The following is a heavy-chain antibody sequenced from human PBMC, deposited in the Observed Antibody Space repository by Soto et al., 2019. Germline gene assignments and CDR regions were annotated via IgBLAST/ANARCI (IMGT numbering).Heavy chain of an antibody. Sequence: SQTLSLTCDISGDSVSSNSAAWNWIRQSPSRGLEWLGRTYYRSKWYNDYAVSVRGRITINPDTSKNQFSLQLKSVTPADTAVYYCAGGRAAGRGDWLDPWGQGTQVTVSS. D-gene: IGHD6-13*01. CDR1: GDSVSSNSAA. V-gene: IGHV6-1*01. CDR3: AGGRAAGRGDWLDP. CDR2: TYYRSKWYN. J-gene: IGHJ5*02.